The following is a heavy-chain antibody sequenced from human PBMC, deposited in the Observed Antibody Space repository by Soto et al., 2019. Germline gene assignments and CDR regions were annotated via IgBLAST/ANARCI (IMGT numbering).Heavy chain of an antibody. Sequence: EVQLVQSGGGSVQPGGSLRLSCAASGFTFTNYWMHWVRQVPGKGLVWVSRIDGVGAGTSYSDSVRGRSTISRDNAENLLYLQMNSLRAEVTVVYDCTTVFEYWGQGPLVTVSS. CDR3: TTVFEY. J-gene: IGHJ4*02. CDR2: IDGVGAGT. V-gene: IGHV3-74*01. CDR1: GFTFTNYW.